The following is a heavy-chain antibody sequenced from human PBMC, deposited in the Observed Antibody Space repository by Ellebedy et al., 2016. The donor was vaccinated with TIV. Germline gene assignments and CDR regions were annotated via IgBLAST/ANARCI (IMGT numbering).Heavy chain of an antibody. CDR2: IKEDGTKQ. CDR3: ARHPPLGSF. CDR1: GLTFNISW. V-gene: IGHV3-7*01. D-gene: IGHD3-10*01. Sequence: GGSLRLSXTASGLTFNISWMSWVRQAPGKGLEWVANIKEDGTKQNYVDSVKGRFTISRDNAKNSLYLQMDSLRAEDTAVYYCARHPPLGSFWGQGTLVTVSS. J-gene: IGHJ4*02.